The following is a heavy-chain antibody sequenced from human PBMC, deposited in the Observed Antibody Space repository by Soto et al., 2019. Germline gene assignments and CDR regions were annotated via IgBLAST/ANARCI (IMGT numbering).Heavy chain of an antibody. V-gene: IGHV4-31*03. CDR1: GGSISSGGYY. D-gene: IGHD2-2*01. CDR3: ARECGSTSCYAFDI. J-gene: IGHJ3*02. Sequence: QVQLQESGPGLVKPSQTLSLTCTVSGGSISSGGYYWSWIRQHPGKGLEWIGYIYYSGSTYYNPSLTSRVTISVDTSKNQFSLKLSSVTAADTAVYYCARECGSTSCYAFDIWGQGTMVTVSS. CDR2: IYYSGST.